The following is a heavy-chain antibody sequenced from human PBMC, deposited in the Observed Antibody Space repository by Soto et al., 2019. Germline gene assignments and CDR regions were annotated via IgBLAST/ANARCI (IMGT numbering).Heavy chain of an antibody. J-gene: IGHJ6*02. CDR2: IYYSGST. CDR1: GGSISSGGYY. V-gene: IGHV4-31*03. Sequence: QVQLQESGPGLVKPSQTLSLTCTVSGGSISSGGYYWSWIRQHPGQGLEWIGYIYYSGSTYYNPSLKSRVTRSVDTSKNQFSLKLSSVTAADTAVYYCARSALNYYYGMDVWGQVTTVTVSS. CDR3: ARSALNYYYGMDV.